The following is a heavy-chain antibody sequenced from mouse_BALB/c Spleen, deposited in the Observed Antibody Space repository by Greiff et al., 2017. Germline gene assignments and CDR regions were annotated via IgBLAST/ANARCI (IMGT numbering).Heavy chain of an antibody. CDR2: INPYNGDT. J-gene: IGHJ2*01. Sequence: EVKLMESGPELVKPGASVKISCKASGYSFTGYFMNWVMQSHGKSLEWIGRINPYNGDTFYNQKFKGKATLTVDKSSSTAHMELRSLASEDSAVYYCAREGYGNSWGQGTTLTVSS. V-gene: IGHV1-20*02. D-gene: IGHD2-1*01. CDR1: GYSFTGYF. CDR3: AREGYGNS.